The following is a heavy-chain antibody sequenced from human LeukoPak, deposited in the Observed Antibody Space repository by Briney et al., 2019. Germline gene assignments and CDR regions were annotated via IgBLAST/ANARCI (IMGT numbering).Heavy chain of an antibody. D-gene: IGHD3-22*01. J-gene: IGHJ4*02. CDR2: INPNSGGT. CDR1: GGTFSSYA. V-gene: IGHV1-2*02. Sequence: ASVKVSCKASGGTFSSYAISWVRQAPGQGLEWMGWINPNSGGTNYAQKFQGRVTMTRDTSISTAYMELSRLRSDDTAVYYCARDREYYYDSSGYGEFDYWGQGTLVTVSS. CDR3: ARDREYYYDSSGYGEFDY.